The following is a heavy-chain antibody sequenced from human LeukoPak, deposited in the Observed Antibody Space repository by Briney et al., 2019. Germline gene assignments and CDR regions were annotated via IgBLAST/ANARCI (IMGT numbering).Heavy chain of an antibody. J-gene: IGHJ4*02. V-gene: IGHV3-53*01. D-gene: IGHD6-13*01. Sequence: GGSLRRSCAASGFTVSSNYMSWVRQAPGKGLEWVSVIYSGGSTYYADSVKGRFTISRDNSKNTLYLQMNSLRAEDTAVYYCAREGQQLGFDYWGQGTLVTVSA. CDR3: AREGQQLGFDY. CDR1: GFTVSSNY. CDR2: IYSGGST.